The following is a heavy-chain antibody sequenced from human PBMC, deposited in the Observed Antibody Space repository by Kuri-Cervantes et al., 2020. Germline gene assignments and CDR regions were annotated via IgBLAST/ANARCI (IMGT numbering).Heavy chain of an antibody. J-gene: IGHJ4*02. CDR1: GFTFGSYG. CDR2: IWYDGSNE. V-gene: IGHV3-33*08. CDR3: ARDMVNYFDY. D-gene: IGHD5-18*01. Sequence: GGSLRLSCAAPGFTFGSYGIHWVRQAPGKGLEWVAVIWYDGSNEYYADSVKGRFTISRDNSKNTLYLQMNSLRAEDTAVYYCARDMVNYFDYWGQGTLVTVSS.